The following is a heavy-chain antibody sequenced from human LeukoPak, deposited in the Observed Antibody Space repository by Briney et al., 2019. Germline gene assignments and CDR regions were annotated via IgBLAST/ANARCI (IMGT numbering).Heavy chain of an antibody. Sequence: TGGSLRLSCAASGFTVSRNYMNWVRQAPGKGLEWVSVIYSGGSTYYADSVKGRFTISRDDSKKTVYLQMNSLRAEDTAVYYCARESDILTGYPFDYWGQGTLVTVPS. J-gene: IGHJ4*02. D-gene: IGHD3-9*01. CDR1: GFTVSRNY. CDR2: IYSGGST. V-gene: IGHV3-66*01. CDR3: ARESDILTGYPFDY.